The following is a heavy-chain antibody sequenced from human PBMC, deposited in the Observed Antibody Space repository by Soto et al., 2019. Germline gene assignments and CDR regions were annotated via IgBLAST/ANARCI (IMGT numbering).Heavy chain of an antibody. J-gene: IGHJ4*02. CDR3: ARDQAGTSFDFDY. CDR1: GLTFSSYG. Sequence: GGSLRLSCTASGLTFSSYGMFWVRQAPGKGLEWVAVISTDGSNAHYADSVKGRFIISRDNSKNTVDLQMNSLRAEDTAVYYCARDQAGTSFDFDYWGQGTLVTVS. CDR2: ISTDGSNA. D-gene: IGHD1-7*01. V-gene: IGHV3-30-3*01.